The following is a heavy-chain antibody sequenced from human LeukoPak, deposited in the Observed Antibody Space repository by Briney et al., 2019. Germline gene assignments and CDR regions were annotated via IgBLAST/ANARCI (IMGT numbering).Heavy chain of an antibody. CDR1: GGSFSGYY. J-gene: IGHJ4*02. V-gene: IGHV4-34*01. D-gene: IGHD2-2*01. CDR3: ARDREDIVLLPGAKRKTWYFDY. CDR2: INHSGST. Sequence: SETLSLTCAVYGGSFSGYYWSWIRQPPGKGLEWIGEINHSGSTNYNPSLKSRVTISVDTSKNQFSLKLNSVTAADTAVYYCARDREDIVLLPGAKRKTWYFDYWGQGTLVTVSS.